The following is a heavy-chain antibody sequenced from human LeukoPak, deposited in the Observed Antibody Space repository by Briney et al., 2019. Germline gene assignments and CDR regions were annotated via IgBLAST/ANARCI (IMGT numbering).Heavy chain of an antibody. D-gene: IGHD3-22*01. V-gene: IGHV4-39*07. CDR3: ARGMMEYYYDSSGYYYLDY. J-gene: IGHJ4*02. CDR1: GGSISSSSYY. CDR2: IYYSGST. Sequence: PSETLSLTCTVSGGSISSSSYYWGWIRQPPGKGLEWIGSIYYSGSTYYNPSLKSRVTISVDTSKNQFSLKLSSVTAADTAVYYCARGMMEYYYDSSGYYYLDYWGQGTLVTVSS.